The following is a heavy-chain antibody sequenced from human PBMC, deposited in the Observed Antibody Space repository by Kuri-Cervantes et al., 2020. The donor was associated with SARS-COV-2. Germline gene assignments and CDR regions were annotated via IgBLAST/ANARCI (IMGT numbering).Heavy chain of an antibody. J-gene: IGHJ6*03. D-gene: IGHD6-13*01. CDR2: IYYSGST. CDR3: AREGIAAAGTSIYYYMDV. CDR1: GGSISSHC. Sequence: ESLKISCTVSGGSISSHCWSWIRQPPGKGLEWIGYIYYSGSTNYNPSLKSRVTISVDTSKNQFSLKLSSVTAADTAVYYCAREGIAAAGTSIYYYMDVWGKGTTVTVSS. V-gene: IGHV4-59*11.